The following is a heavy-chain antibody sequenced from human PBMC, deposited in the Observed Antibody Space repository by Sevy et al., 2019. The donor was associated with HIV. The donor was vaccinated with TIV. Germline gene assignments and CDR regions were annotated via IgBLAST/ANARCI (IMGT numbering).Heavy chain of an antibody. J-gene: IGHJ3*02. CDR3: ARVAYDSGGYGACDI. D-gene: IGHD3-22*01. Sequence: SETLSLTCSVSGGSISGYYWSWIRQPAEKGLEWIGRIYTTGSTNSSPSLKSRPTMSLDTSKSQLSLTLRSVTAADTAVYYCARVAYDSGGYGACDIWGQGTMVTVS. CDR1: GGSISGYY. V-gene: IGHV4-4*07. CDR2: IYTTGST.